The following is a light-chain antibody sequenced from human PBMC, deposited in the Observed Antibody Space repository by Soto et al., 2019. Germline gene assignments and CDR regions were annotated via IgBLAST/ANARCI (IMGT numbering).Light chain of an antibody. CDR1: QSVSSY. V-gene: IGKV3-11*01. CDR2: AAS. Sequence: ELVLTQSPATLSLSPGERATLSCRASQSVSSYLAWYQQKPGQAPSLLIYAASNRATGIPARFSGSGSGTDFPLTISSLEPEDSAVYDCQQRSNWLTFGGGTKVDIK. CDR3: QQRSNWLT. J-gene: IGKJ4*01.